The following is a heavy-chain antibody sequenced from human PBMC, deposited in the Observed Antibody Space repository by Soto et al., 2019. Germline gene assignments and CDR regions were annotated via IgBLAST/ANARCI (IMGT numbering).Heavy chain of an antibody. J-gene: IGHJ4*02. CDR3: AHIVVAGLGYYFDY. D-gene: IGHD6-19*01. V-gene: IGHV2-5*02. Sequence: QITLKESGPTLVKPTQTLTLTCTFSGFSLSSTRMAVGWIRQPPGKALELLALIYLDDDKRYSPFLKSWLTITKDTSKNQVVLTMSNMDPVDTARYYCAHIVVAGLGYYFDYWGQGTLVTVSS. CDR2: IYLDDDK. CDR1: GFSLSSTRMA.